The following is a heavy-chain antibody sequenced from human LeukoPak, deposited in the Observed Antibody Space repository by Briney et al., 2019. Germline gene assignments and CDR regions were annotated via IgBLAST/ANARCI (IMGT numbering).Heavy chain of an antibody. CDR1: GGSISSSSYY. CDR2: IYYSGST. CDR3: ARVTYSSSSMSLDAFDI. V-gene: IGHV4-39*07. Sequence: SETLSLTCTVSGGSISSSSYYWGWIRQPPGKGLEWIGSIYYSGSTNYNPSLKSRVTMSVDTSKNQFSLKLTSVTAADTAVYYCARVTYSSSSMSLDAFDIWGQGTMVTVSS. J-gene: IGHJ3*02. D-gene: IGHD6-6*01.